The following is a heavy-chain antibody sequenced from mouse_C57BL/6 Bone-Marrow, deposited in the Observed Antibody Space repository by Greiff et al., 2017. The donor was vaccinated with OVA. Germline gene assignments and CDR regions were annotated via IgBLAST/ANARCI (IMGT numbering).Heavy chain of an antibody. J-gene: IGHJ1*03. CDR1: GYTFTDYY. D-gene: IGHD2-10*02. CDR3: ARESIWYFDV. V-gene: IGHV1-76*01. CDR2: IYPGSGNT. Sequence: QVHVKQSGAELVRPGASVKLSCKASGYTFTDYYINWVKQRPGQGLEWIARIYPGSGNTYYNEKFKGKATLTAEKSSSTAYMQLSSLTSEDSAVYFCARESIWYFDVWGTGTTVTVSS.